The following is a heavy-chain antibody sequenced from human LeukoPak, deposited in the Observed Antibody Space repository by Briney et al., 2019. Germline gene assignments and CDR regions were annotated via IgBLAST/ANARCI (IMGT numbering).Heavy chain of an antibody. V-gene: IGHV3-15*01. J-gene: IGHJ4*02. D-gene: IGHD4-17*01. CDR1: GFTFSNAW. CDR3: TTEGDGDYYFDY. Sequence: GGSLRLSCAASGFTFSNAWMSWVRQAPGKGLEWVGRIKSKTDGGTTDYAAPVKGRFTISRDDSKNTLYLQMNSLKTKDTAVYYCTTEGDGDYYFDYWGQGTLVTVSS. CDR2: IKSKTDGGTT.